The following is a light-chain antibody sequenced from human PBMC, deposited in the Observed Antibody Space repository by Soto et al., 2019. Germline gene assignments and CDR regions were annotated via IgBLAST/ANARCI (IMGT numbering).Light chain of an antibody. Sequence: GHCATLSCRASLPRRSSNIAWYQQRPGQAPRLVIYGASTRATGIPDRFSGSGSGTDFTLTISRLEPEDFAVYYCKQYGRSHPRITFGQRGRLEIK. CDR3: KQYGRSHPRIT. CDR1: LPRRSSN. CDR2: GAS. J-gene: IGKJ5*01. V-gene: IGKV3-20*01.